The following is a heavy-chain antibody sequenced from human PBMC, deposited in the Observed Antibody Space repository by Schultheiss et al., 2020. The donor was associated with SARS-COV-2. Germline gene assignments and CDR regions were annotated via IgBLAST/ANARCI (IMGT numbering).Heavy chain of an antibody. CDR2: ISSSSSYI. CDR3: ARAVSRLGGYYFDY. V-gene: IGHV3-21*01. J-gene: IGHJ4*02. D-gene: IGHD1-26*01. CDR1: GFTFSSYA. Sequence: GGSLRLSCAASGFTFSSYAMSWVRQAPGKGLEWVSSISSSSSYIYYADSVKGRFSISRDNAKNSLYLQMNSLRVEDTAVYYCARAVSRLGGYYFDYWGQGTLVTVSS.